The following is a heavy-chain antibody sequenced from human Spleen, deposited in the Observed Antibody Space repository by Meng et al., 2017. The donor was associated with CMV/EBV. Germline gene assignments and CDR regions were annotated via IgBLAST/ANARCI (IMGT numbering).Heavy chain of an antibody. CDR3: ARDRDGDNWFDP. CDR2: IIPIFGTA. Sequence: SVKVSCKASGGTFSSYAISWVRQAPGQGLEWMGGIIPIFGTANYAQKFQGRVTITADKSTSTAYMELSSLRSEDTAVYYCARDRDGDNWFDPWGQGTLVTVSS. J-gene: IGHJ5*02. D-gene: IGHD3-16*01. V-gene: IGHV1-69*06. CDR1: GGTFSSYA.